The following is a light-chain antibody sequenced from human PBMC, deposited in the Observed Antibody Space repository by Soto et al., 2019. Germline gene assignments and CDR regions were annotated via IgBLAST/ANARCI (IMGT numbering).Light chain of an antibody. CDR3: QAWDSSTAV. V-gene: IGLV3-1*01. CDR2: QDS. CDR1: KLGDKF. J-gene: IGLJ1*01. Sequence: SYELTQPPSVSVSPGQTANITCSGDKLGDKFAFWYQQKPGQSPVVVIYQDSKRPSGIPERFSGSNSGNTATLTISGTQAMDEADYYCQAWDSSTAVFGTGTQLTVL.